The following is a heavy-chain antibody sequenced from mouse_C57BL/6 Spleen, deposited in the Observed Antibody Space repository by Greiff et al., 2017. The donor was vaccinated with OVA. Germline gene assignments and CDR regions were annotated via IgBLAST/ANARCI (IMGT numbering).Heavy chain of an antibody. CDR3: TGSGRGRFAY. J-gene: IGHJ3*01. V-gene: IGHV1-15*01. CDR2: IDPETGGT. Sequence: VQLQQPGAELVRPGASVTLSCKASGYTFTDYEMHWVKQTPVHGLEWIGAIDPETGGTAYNQKFKGKAILTADKSSSTAYMELRSLTSEDSAVYYCTGSGRGRFAYWGQGTLVTVSA. D-gene: IGHD1-3*01. CDR1: GYTFTDYE.